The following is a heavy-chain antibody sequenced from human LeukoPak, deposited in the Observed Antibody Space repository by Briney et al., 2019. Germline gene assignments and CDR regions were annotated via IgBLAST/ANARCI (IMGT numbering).Heavy chain of an antibody. J-gene: IGHJ4*02. D-gene: IGHD5-12*01. CDR3: ARIRGAYDSLDY. Sequence: PGGSLRLSCAASGFAFNTYSITWVRQAPGKGLEWVSSISSGSSDIYYAGSLKGRFAISRDNAKNSLFLQMNDLRPEDTAVYYCARIRGAYDSLDYWGQGTLVTVSS. V-gene: IGHV3-21*01. CDR2: ISSGSSDI. CDR1: GFAFNTYS.